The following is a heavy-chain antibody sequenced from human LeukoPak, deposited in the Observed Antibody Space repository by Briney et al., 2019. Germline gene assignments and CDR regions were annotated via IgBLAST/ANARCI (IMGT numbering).Heavy chain of an antibody. Sequence: GASVKVSCKASGYSFTDYFIHWVRQAPGQGLEWMGWINPDTGATKSAQKFQGRVTMTGDTSISTVYMELIRLISDDTALYYCARGHIDYWGQGTLVTVSS. J-gene: IGHJ4*02. V-gene: IGHV1-2*02. CDR2: INPDTGAT. CDR3: ARGHIDY. CDR1: GYSFTDYF.